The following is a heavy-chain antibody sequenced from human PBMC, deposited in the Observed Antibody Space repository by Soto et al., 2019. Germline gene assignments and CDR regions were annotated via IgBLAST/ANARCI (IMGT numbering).Heavy chain of an antibody. CDR1: GYTFTSYG. D-gene: IGHD3-22*01. V-gene: IGHV1-18*01. CDR2: ISAYNGNT. J-gene: IGHJ3*02. Sequence: ASVKVSCKASGYTFTSYGISWVRQAPGQGLEWMGWISAYNGNTNYAQKLQGRVTMTTDTSTSTAYMELRSLRSDDTAVYYCARFLYYYDSSGYYLGAFDIWGQGTMVTVSS. CDR3: ARFLYYYDSSGYYLGAFDI.